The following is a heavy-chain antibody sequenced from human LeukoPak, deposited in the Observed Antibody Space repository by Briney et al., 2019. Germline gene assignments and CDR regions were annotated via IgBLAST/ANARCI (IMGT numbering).Heavy chain of an antibody. CDR2: IVVGSGNT. CDR3: AAGRSGWYYYYGTDV. V-gene: IGHV1-58*02. D-gene: IGHD6-19*01. CDR1: GFTFTSSA. J-gene: IGHJ6*02. Sequence: ASVKVSCKASGFTFTSSAMQWVRQARGQRLEWIGWIVVGSGNTNYAQKFQERVTITRDMSTSTAYMELSSLRSEDTAVYYCAAGRSGWYYYYGTDVWGQGTTVTVSS.